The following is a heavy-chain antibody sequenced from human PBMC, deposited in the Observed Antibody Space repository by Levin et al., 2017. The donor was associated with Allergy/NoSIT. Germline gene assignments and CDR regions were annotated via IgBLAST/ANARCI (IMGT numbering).Heavy chain of an antibody. D-gene: IGHD2-2*01. CDR2: ISYSGIT. CDR1: GGSIRSGDYY. V-gene: IGHV4-30-4*01. J-gene: IGHJ4*02. Sequence: SQTLSLTCSVFGGSIRSGDYYWSWIRQPPGKGLEWIGYISYSGITYDNPSLRSRVAISIDTSKNQFSLNLSSVTAADTAVYYCARGGGYCRSTSCFPFEYWGQGTLVTVSS. CDR3: ARGGGYCRSTSCFPFEY.